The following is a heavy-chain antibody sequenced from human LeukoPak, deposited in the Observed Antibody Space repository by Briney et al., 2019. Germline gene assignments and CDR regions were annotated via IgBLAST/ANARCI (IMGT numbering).Heavy chain of an antibody. CDR1: GFTFSDYY. CDR3: AKGSGYYDSSGYLDY. D-gene: IGHD3-22*01. CDR2: ISYDGSNK. J-gene: IGHJ4*02. V-gene: IGHV3-30*18. Sequence: GESLRLSCAGSGFTFSDYYMAWIRQAPGKGLEWVAVISYDGSNKYYADSVKGRFTISRDNSKNTLYLQMNSLRAEDTAVYYCAKGSGYYDSSGYLDYWGQGTLVTVSS.